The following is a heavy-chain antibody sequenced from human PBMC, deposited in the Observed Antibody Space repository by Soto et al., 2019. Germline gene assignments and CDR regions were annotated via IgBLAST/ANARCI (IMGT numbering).Heavy chain of an antibody. CDR2: INAHSGGT. CDR1: GFSFTGYY. Sequence: ASVKVSCKASGFSFTGYYIHWLRQAPGEGLEWMGWINAHSGGTEYAQKFQGRVTLTRYTSIATAYLTLTSLTSDDTALYYCAKDLTRQLAYWLDPWGQGTQVTVSS. J-gene: IGHJ5*02. V-gene: IGHV1-2*02. D-gene: IGHD6-6*01. CDR3: AKDLTRQLAYWLDP.